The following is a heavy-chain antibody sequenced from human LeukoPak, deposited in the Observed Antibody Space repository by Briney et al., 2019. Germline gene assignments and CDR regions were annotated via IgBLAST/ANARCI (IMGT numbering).Heavy chain of an antibody. CDR1: GGSFSGYY. CDR3: ARRRQNYYGSGSDY. V-gene: IGHV4-34*01. Sequence: SETLSLTCAVYGGSFSGYYWSWIRQPPGKGLEWIGEINHSGSTNYNPSLKSRVTISVDTSKNQFSLKLSSVTAADTAVYYCARRRQNYYGSGSDYWGQGTLVTVSS. J-gene: IGHJ4*02. D-gene: IGHD3-10*01. CDR2: INHSGST.